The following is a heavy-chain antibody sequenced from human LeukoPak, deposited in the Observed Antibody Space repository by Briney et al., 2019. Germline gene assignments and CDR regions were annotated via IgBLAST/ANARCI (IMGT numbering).Heavy chain of an antibody. J-gene: IGHJ6*02. Sequence: ASVKVSCKASGYTFTSYAMHWVRQAPGQRLEWMGWINAGNGNTKYSQKFQGRVTITRDTSASTAYMELSSLRSEDTAAYYCARDPHIVGARGGYYGMDVWGQGTTVTVSS. D-gene: IGHD1-26*01. CDR1: GYTFTSYA. V-gene: IGHV1-3*01. CDR2: INAGNGNT. CDR3: ARDPHIVGARGGYYGMDV.